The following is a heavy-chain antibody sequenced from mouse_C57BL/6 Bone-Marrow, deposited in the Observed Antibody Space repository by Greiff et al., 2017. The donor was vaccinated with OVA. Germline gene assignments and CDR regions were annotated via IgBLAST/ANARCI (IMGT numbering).Heavy chain of an antibody. CDR3: ARSQFITTVGGFAY. CDR2: ISSGSSTI. Sequence: EVKLMESGGGLVKPGGSLKLSCAASGFTFSDSGMHWVRQAPEKGLEWVAYISSGSSTIYYADTVKGRFTISRDNAKNTLFLQMTSLRSEDTAMYYCARSQFITTVGGFAYWGQGTLVTVSA. D-gene: IGHD1-1*01. V-gene: IGHV5-17*01. J-gene: IGHJ3*01. CDR1: GFTFSDSG.